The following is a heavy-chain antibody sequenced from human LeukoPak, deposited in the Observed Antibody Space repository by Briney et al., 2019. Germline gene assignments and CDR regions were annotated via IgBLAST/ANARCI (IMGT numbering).Heavy chain of an antibody. CDR3: ARGRLRYCTSPTCLKFPHAWFDT. Sequence: GGSLRLSCTASGFAFDTYSMNWVRRAPGEGLEWVSSMSSFSDHIYYADSLKGRFTISRDNAKHSLYLQMSSLRAEDTAVYFCARGRLRYCTSPTCLKFPHAWFDTWGQGIQVVVSS. D-gene: IGHD2-2*01. J-gene: IGHJ5*02. CDR1: GFAFDTYS. CDR2: MSSFSDHI. V-gene: IGHV3-21*01.